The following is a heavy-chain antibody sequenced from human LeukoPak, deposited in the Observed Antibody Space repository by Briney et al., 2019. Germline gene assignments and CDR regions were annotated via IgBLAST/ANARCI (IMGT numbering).Heavy chain of an antibody. D-gene: IGHD1-1*01. V-gene: IGHV3-30*04. CDR2: ISYDGSNK. J-gene: IGHJ4*02. Sequence: PTGGSLRLSCAASGFTFSSYAMHWVRQAPGKGLEWVAVISYDGSNKYYADSVKGRFTISRDNSKNTLYLQMNSLRAEDTAVYYCAREVQLERLGFGKEGSAFDYWGQGTLVTVSS. CDR1: GFTFSSYA. CDR3: AREVQLERLGFGKEGSAFDY.